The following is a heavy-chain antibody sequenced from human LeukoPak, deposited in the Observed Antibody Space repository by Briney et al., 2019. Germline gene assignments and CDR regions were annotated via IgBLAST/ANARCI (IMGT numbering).Heavy chain of an antibody. CDR2: ISYDGSNK. CDR3: AKDIGYSSSWYGGYFDY. D-gene: IGHD6-13*01. CDR1: GFTFSNYP. V-gene: IGHV3-30*04. Sequence: SGGSLRLSCAASGFTFSNYPMYWVRQAPGKGLEWVAVISYDGSNKYYADSVKGRFTISRDNSKNTLYLQMNSLRAEDTAVYYCAKDIGYSSSWYGGYFDYWGQGTLVTVSS. J-gene: IGHJ4*02.